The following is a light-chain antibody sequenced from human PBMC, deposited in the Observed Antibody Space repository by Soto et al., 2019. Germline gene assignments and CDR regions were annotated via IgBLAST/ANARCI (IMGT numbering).Light chain of an antibody. J-gene: IGKJ5*01. CDR1: QSISSW. Sequence: DIQKLRSPCTMYASVGDRVTITCRASQSISSWLAWYQQKPGKAPKLLIYAASSLQSGVPSRFSGSGSGTDFTLTISSLQPEDFATYELEQANSFPRTIGQATRLE. CDR3: EQANSFPRT. CDR2: AAS. V-gene: IGKV1-12*01.